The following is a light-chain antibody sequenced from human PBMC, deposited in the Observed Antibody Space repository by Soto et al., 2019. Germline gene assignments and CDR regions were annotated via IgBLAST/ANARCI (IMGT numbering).Light chain of an antibody. Sequence: QSALTQPASVSGSPGQSITISCTGNSSDVGGYNYVSWYQQHPGKAPKLMIYDVSNRPSGVSNHFSGSKSGNTASLTISGLQAEDEADYYCSSFTSSNTLFVFGTGTKLTVL. CDR3: SSFTSSNTLFV. J-gene: IGLJ1*01. CDR2: DVS. V-gene: IGLV2-14*03. CDR1: SSDVGGYNY.